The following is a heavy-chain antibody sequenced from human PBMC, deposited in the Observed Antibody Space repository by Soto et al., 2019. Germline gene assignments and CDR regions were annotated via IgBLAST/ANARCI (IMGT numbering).Heavy chain of an antibody. CDR3: ARGWTGWGSLRFLEWFHDY. J-gene: IGHJ4*02. CDR1: GGSISSYY. D-gene: IGHD3-3*01. CDR2: IYYSGST. V-gene: IGHV4-59*01. Sequence: KSSETLSLTCTVSGGSISSYYWSWIRQPPGKGLEWIGYIYYSGSTNYNPSLKSRVTISVDTSKNQFSLKLSSVTAADTAVYYCARGWTGWGSLRFLEWFHDYWGQGTLVTVSS.